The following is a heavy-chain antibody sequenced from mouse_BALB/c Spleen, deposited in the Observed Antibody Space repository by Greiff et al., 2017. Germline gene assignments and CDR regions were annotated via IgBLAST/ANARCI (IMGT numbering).Heavy chain of an antibody. D-gene: IGHD1-1*01. CDR2: IWGDGST. CDR1: GFSLTGYG. J-gene: IGHJ3*01. Sequence: VKVVESGPGLVARSQSLSITCAVSGFSLTGYGVNWVRQPPGKGLEWRGMIWGDGSTDYISALKSRLSISKDNTKSKVFLKMNSLQTDDTARYYCASNYYEPPWFAYWGRGTLVTVSA. CDR3: ASNYYEPPWFAY. V-gene: IGHV2-6-7*01.